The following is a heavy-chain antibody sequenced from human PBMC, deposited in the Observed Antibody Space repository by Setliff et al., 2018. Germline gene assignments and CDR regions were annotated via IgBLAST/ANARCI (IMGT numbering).Heavy chain of an antibody. V-gene: IGHV1-69*13. J-gene: IGHJ6*03. CDR3: AGGQPLVRKYYYYMDV. Sequence: GASVKVSCKASGGTFSSYVISWVREAPGQGLEWMGGIIPMFGTNYAQKFQVRVTITADESTSTAYMELSSLGSEDTAVYYCAGGQPLVRKYYYYMDVWGKGTTVTVSS. D-gene: IGHD3-10*01. CDR1: GGTFSSYV. CDR2: IIPMFGT.